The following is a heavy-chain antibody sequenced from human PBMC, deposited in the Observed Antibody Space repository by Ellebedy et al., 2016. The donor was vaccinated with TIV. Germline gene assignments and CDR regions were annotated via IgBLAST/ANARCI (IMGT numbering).Heavy chain of an antibody. V-gene: IGHV1-46*01. Sequence: ASVKVSCXASGYTFTGYYMHWVRQAPGQGLEWMGIINPSGGSTSYAQKFQGRVTMTRDTSTSTVYMELSSLRSEDTAVYYCARSGYGSGRRYYFDYWGQGTLVTVSS. CDR3: ARSGYGSGRRYYFDY. CDR1: GYTFTGYY. J-gene: IGHJ4*02. CDR2: INPSGGST. D-gene: IGHD3-10*01.